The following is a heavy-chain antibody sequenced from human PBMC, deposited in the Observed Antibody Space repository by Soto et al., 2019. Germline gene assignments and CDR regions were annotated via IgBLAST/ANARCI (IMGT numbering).Heavy chain of an antibody. CDR2: INHSGST. Sequence: KASETLSLTCAVYGGSFSGYYWSWIRQPPGKGLEWIGEINHSGSTNYNPSLKSRVTISVDTSKNQFSLKLSSVTAADTAVYYCARGLRYSSGWSARGGDYWGQGTLVTVS. CDR3: ARGLRYSSGWSARGGDY. CDR1: GGSFSGYY. V-gene: IGHV4-34*01. J-gene: IGHJ4*02. D-gene: IGHD6-19*01.